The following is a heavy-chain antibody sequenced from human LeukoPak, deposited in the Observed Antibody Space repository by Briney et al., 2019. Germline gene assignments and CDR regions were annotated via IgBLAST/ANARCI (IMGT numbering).Heavy chain of an antibody. J-gene: IGHJ5*02. CDR3: ARAPRYRSSTSCYDWFDP. V-gene: IGHV3-21*01. D-gene: IGHD2-2*01. Sequence: GGSLRLSCAASGFTFSSYSMNWVRQAPGKGLEWVSSISSSSSYIYYADSVKGRFTISRDNAKSSLYLQMNSLRAEDTAVYYCARAPRYRSSTSCYDWFDPWGQGTLVTVSS. CDR1: GFTFSSYS. CDR2: ISSSSSYI.